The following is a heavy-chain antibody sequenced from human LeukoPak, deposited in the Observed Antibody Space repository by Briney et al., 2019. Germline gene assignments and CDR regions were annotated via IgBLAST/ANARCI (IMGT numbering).Heavy chain of an antibody. D-gene: IGHD6-13*01. Sequence: GVSLRLSCAASGFTFSSYWMHWVRQAPGKGLVWVSRINSDGSSTSYADSVKGRFTISRDNAKNTLYLQMNSLRAEDTAVYYCAREGVAAADTYFDYWGQGTLVTVSS. CDR3: AREGVAAADTYFDY. J-gene: IGHJ4*02. CDR2: INSDGSST. V-gene: IGHV3-74*01. CDR1: GFTFSSYW.